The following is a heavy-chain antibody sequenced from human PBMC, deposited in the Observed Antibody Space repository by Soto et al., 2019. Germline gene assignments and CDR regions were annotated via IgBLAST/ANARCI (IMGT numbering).Heavy chain of an antibody. CDR3: ARGGQYYDFWSGYPDYYMDV. V-gene: IGHV1-8*01. D-gene: IGHD3-3*01. CDR1: GYTFTSYD. CDR2: MNPNSGNT. J-gene: IGHJ6*03. Sequence: QVQLVQSGAEVKKPGASVKVSCKASGYTFTSYDINWVRQATGQGLEWMGWMNPNSGNTGYAQKFQGRVTITRNTSISTAYMELSSLRSEDTAVYYCARGGQYYDFWSGYPDYYMDVWGKGTTVTVSS.